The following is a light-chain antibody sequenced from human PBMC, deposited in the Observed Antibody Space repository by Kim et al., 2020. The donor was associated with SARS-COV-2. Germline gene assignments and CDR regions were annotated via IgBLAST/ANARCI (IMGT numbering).Light chain of an antibody. J-gene: IGKJ1*01. CDR3: QQYDDWPPWT. Sequence: SPGETATLSCRATQSVNSNVAWYQQKPGQAPRLLIYDASTRATDIPARFSGSGSGTDFTLTISSLQSEDLAIYHCQQYDDWPPWTFGQGTKVEIK. CDR2: DAS. CDR1: QSVNSN. V-gene: IGKV3-15*01.